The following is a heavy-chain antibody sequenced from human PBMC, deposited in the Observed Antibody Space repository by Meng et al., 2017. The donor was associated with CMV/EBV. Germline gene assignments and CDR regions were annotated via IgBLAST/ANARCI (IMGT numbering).Heavy chain of an antibody. Sequence: GESLKISCAASGFTFSSYAMHWVRQAPGKGLEYVSAISSNGGSTYYADSVKGRFTISRDNSKNTLYLQMGSLRAEDIAVYYCASGLYSSPAYYYYGMDVWGQGTTVTVSS. CDR1: GFTFSSYA. CDR2: ISSNGGST. D-gene: IGHD6-13*01. J-gene: IGHJ6*02. V-gene: IGHV3-64*02. CDR3: ASGLYSSPAYYYYGMDV.